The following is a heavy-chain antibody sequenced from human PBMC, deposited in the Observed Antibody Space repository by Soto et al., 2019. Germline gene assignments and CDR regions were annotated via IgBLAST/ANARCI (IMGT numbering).Heavy chain of an antibody. Sequence: QVQLQESGTGLVKPSQTLSLTCTVSGGSISSGGYFWSWIRQPPGKGLEWIGNIFYSGTTYYNPSIKSQVTISVDTSKNQFSLKLSSVTAADTAVYFCARGVLYWGQGTLVTVSS. CDR1: GGSISSGGYF. V-gene: IGHV4-31*01. J-gene: IGHJ4*02. D-gene: IGHD1-1*01. CDR3: ARGVLY. CDR2: IFYSGTT.